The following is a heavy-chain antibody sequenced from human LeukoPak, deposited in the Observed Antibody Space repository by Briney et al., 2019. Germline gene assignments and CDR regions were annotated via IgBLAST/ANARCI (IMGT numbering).Heavy chain of an antibody. Sequence: ASVKVSCKASGYTFTSYDINWGRQSTGQGLESMGWMNPNSGNTGYAQKLQGRVTMTRNTSISTAYMELSSLRSVDTAVYYCARCRKWLRALDYWRQGTLVIVSA. J-gene: IGHJ4*02. CDR2: MNPNSGNT. CDR3: ARCRKWLRALDY. D-gene: IGHD5-12*01. CDR1: GYTFTSYD. V-gene: IGHV1-8*01.